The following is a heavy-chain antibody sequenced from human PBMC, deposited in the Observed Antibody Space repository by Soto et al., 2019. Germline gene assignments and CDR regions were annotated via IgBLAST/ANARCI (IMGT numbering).Heavy chain of an antibody. CDR1: GGTFSSYA. CDR3: ARDRGPSSGYYPYWFDP. D-gene: IGHD3-22*01. CDR2: IIPIFGTA. Sequence: QVQLVQSGAEVKKPGSSVKVSCKASGGTFSSYAITWVRQAPGQGLEWMGGIIPIFGTANYAQKFQGRVTITADEDTSTAYMELSSLRSEDTAVYYCARDRGPSSGYYPYWFDPWGQGTLVTVSS. V-gene: IGHV1-69*12. J-gene: IGHJ5*02.